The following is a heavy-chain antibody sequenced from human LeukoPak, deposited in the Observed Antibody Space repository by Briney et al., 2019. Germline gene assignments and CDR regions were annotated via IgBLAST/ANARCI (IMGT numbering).Heavy chain of an antibody. CDR1: GFTFSSYW. V-gene: IGHV3-23*01. Sequence: GGSLRLSCAASGFTFSSYWMHWVRQAPGKGLVWVSAISGSGGSTYYADSVKGRFTISRDNSKNTLYLQMNSLRAEDTAVYYCAKIVATQSFDYWGQGTLVTVSS. CDR2: ISGSGGST. CDR3: AKIVATQSFDY. D-gene: IGHD5-12*01. J-gene: IGHJ4*02.